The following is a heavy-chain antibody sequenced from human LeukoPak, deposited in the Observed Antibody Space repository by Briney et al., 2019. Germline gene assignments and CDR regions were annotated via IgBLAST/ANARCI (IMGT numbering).Heavy chain of an antibody. CDR2: IERDGTST. D-gene: IGHD6-13*01. Sequence: GGSLRLSCAASGFTFTTSWMHWFRQAPGKGLVWVSRIERDGTSTTCAHSVKGRFTISRDNAKNTLYLQRHSLRAEDTAVYYCARDQYSSTWYRGAFDVWGQGTMVSVSS. V-gene: IGHV3-74*01. CDR1: GFTFTTSW. J-gene: IGHJ3*01. CDR3: ARDQYSSTWYRGAFDV.